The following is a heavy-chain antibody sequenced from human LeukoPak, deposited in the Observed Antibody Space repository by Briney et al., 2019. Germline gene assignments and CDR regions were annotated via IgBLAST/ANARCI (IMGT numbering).Heavy chain of an antibody. V-gene: IGHV4-4*07. CDR1: GGSISSDY. CDR2: IYTSGST. Sequence: SETLSLTCTVSGGSISSDYWSWIRQPDGKGLEWIGRIYTSGSTNYNPSLKSRVSMSVDTSTNQFSLKLSSVTAAATAVYYCARDSLVHPNRWFDPWGQGTLVIVSS. J-gene: IGHJ5*02. D-gene: IGHD6-13*01. CDR3: ARDSLVHPNRWFDP.